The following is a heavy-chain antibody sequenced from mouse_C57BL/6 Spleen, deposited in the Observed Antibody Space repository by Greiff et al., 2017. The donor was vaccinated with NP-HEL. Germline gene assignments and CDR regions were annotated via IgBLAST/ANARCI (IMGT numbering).Heavy chain of an antibody. Sequence: ESGPGLVKPSQSLSLTCSVTGYSITSGYYWNWIRQFPGNKLEWMCYISYDGSNNYNPSLKNRISITRDTSKNQFFLKLNSVTTEDTATYYCARGDDDGHFDYWGQGTTLTVSS. CDR2: ISYDGSN. CDR1: GYSITSGYY. D-gene: IGHD2-4*01. V-gene: IGHV3-6*01. J-gene: IGHJ2*01. CDR3: ARGDDDGHFDY.